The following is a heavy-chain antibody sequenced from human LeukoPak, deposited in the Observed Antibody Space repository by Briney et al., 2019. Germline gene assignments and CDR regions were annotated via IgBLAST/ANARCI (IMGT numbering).Heavy chain of an antibody. CDR1: GFTFSSYG. J-gene: IGHJ6*02. Sequence: GRSLRLSCAASGFTFSSYGMHWVRQAPGKGLEWVAVIWYDGSNKYYADSVKGRFTISRDNSKNTLYLQMNSLRAEDTAVYYCARSHSQNYYDSSGYYYVDYYYGMDVWGQGTTVTVSS. CDR2: IWYDGSNK. CDR3: ARSHSQNYYDSSGYYYVDYYYGMDV. V-gene: IGHV3-33*01. D-gene: IGHD3-22*01.